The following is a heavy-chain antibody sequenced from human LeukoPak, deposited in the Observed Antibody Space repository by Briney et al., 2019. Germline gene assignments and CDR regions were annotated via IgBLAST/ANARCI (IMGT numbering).Heavy chain of an antibody. Sequence: GRSLRLSCAASGFTFDDYAMHGVRQAPGKGLEWVSGISWKRGSIGYADSVKGRFTIYRDNAKNSLYLQMNSLRAEDTALYYCAKDIEPLTYYYGSGNFDYWGQGTLVTVSS. D-gene: IGHD3-10*01. CDR2: ISWKRGSI. V-gene: IGHV3-9*01. CDR1: GFTFDDYA. J-gene: IGHJ4*02. CDR3: AKDIEPLTYYYGSGNFDY.